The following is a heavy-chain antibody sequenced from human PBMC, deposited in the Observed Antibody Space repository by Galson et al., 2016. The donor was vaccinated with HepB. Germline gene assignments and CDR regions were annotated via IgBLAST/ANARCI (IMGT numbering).Heavy chain of an antibody. CDR3: AGQTDYYGSGSYMDV. CDR1: GGTFSSYA. V-gene: IGHV1-69*13. D-gene: IGHD3-10*01. J-gene: IGHJ6*02. CDR2: IVPMFATA. Sequence: SVKVSCKASGGTFSSYAISWLRLAPGQGPEWMGGIVPMFATANYAQKFQGRVTITADESTTTAYMELSSLRSEDTAVYYCAGQTDYYGSGSYMDVWGQGTTLTVSS.